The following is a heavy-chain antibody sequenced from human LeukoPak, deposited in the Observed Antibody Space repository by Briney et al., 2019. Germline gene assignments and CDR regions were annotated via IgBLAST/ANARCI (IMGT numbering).Heavy chain of an antibody. Sequence: PSETLSLTCTVSGGSISSSSYYWGWIRQPPGKGLEWIGSIYYSGSTYYNPSLKSRVTISVDTSKNQFSLKLSSVTAADTAVYYCARDIASIAARHDWYFDLWGRGTLVTVS. D-gene: IGHD6-6*01. J-gene: IGHJ2*01. CDR2: IYYSGST. CDR1: GGSISSSSYY. CDR3: ARDIASIAARHDWYFDL. V-gene: IGHV4-39*02.